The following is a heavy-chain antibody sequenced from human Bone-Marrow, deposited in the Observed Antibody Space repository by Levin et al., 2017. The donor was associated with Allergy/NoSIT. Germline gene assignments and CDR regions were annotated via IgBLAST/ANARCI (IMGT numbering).Heavy chain of an antibody. CDR3: TRGLMIGASKMFDL. CDR1: GYTFSVYW. Sequence: GESLKISCKASGYTFSVYWIHWVRHVPGEGLEWMGWIIPNSGGTNYAQTFQGRVTMTRDTSINTVYMELTGLTSDDAAVYYCTRGLMIGASKMFDLWGQGTLVTVSS. V-gene: IGHV1-2*02. D-gene: IGHD3-22*01. CDR2: IIPNSGGT. J-gene: IGHJ5*02.